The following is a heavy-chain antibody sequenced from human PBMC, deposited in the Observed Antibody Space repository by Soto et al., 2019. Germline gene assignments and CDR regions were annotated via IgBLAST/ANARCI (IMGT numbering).Heavy chain of an antibody. J-gene: IGHJ4*02. V-gene: IGHV4-30-4*01. CDR3: ASGLPGDKVDQ. CDR2: IYNSGNT. CDR1: GGSISDGAYY. D-gene: IGHD2-21*01. Sequence: QVQLQESGPGLVKPSQTLSLTCTVSGGSISDGAYYWSWIRQPPGKGLEWIGHIYNSGNTYNNPSLGSRLTIPRDPSKSPFPRTLTPVTAPDTAGSYCASGLPGDKVDQWAQGTLVPVSS.